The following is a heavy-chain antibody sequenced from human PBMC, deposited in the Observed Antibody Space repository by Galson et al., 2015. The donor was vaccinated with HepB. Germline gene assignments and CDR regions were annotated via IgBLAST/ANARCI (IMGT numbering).Heavy chain of an antibody. CDR2: IIPIFGTA. Sequence: SVKVSCKASGGTSSSYAISWVRQAPGQGLEWMGGIIPIFGTANYAQKFQGRVTITADESTSTAYMEMSSLRSEDTAVYYCARSWVPAATREYYFDYWGQGTLVTVSS. CDR1: GGTSSSYA. J-gene: IGHJ4*02. D-gene: IGHD2-2*01. V-gene: IGHV1-69*13. CDR3: ARSWVPAATREYYFDY.